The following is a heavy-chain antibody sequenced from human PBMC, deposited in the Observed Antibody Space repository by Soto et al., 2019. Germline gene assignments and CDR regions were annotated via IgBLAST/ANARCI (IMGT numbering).Heavy chain of an antibody. D-gene: IGHD3-10*01. J-gene: IGHJ6*02. CDR2: IYYSGSA. CDR1: GDSVTSVSDY. CDR3: ARGVGFGSYCSSLDL. V-gene: IGHV4-61*01. Sequence: SETLSLTCTVSGDSVTSVSDYWSWIRQPPGKGLEWIGYIYYSGSADYNPSLGSRVTISIDTSKNQFSLKLTSVTAADTAVYYSARGVGFGSYCSSLDLWGQGTPVTVYS.